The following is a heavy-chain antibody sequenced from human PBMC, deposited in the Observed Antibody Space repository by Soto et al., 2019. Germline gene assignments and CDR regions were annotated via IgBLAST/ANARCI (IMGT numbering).Heavy chain of an antibody. CDR1: GGSISTVDYW. CDR3: ARGPAGDKVDS. J-gene: IGHJ4*02. V-gene: IGHV4-30-4*01. CDR2: IYDGGRT. Sequence: QVQLQESGPGLVKPSQTLSLTCTVSGGSISTVDYWWSWIRQSPDMGLEWIGHIYDGGRTYNNPSLESRGTMSVDTSQSQLSVTLSSVSAADTAVYYCARGPAGDKVDSWGQGTLVTVSS. D-gene: IGHD7-27*01.